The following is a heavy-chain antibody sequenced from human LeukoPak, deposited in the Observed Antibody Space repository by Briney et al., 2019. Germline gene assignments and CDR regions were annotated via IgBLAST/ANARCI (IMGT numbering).Heavy chain of an antibody. CDR2: IKQDGSEK. D-gene: IGHD1-7*01. CDR1: GFTFSNYW. J-gene: IGHJ4*02. CDR3: ARDDDWNYEDY. Sequence: GGSLRRSCAASGFTFSNYWMSWVRQAPGKGLQWVANIKQDGSEKYYVDSVKGRFTISRDNAKKSLYLQMNSLRAEDTAVYYCARDDDWNYEDYWGQGTLVTVSS. V-gene: IGHV3-7*01.